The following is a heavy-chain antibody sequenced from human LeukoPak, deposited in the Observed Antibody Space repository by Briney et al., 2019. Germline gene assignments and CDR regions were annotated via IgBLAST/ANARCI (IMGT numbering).Heavy chain of an antibody. V-gene: IGHV3-21*01. Sequence: GGSLRLSCAASGFTFSSYSMNWVRQAPGKGLEWVSSISSSSSYIYYADSVKGRFTISRDNAKNSLYLQMNSLRADDTAVYYCARVVEYYYGMDVWGQGTTVTVSS. J-gene: IGHJ6*02. CDR3: ARVVEYYYGMDV. CDR2: ISSSSSYI. CDR1: GFTFSSYS. D-gene: IGHD6-6*01.